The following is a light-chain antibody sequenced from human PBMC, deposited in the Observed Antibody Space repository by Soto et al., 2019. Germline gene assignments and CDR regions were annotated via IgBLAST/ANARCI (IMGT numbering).Light chain of an antibody. V-gene: IGLV2-14*01. J-gene: IGLJ3*02. CDR2: EVT. CDR3: TSYTRSSTWV. Sequence: QSVLTQPASVSGSLGQSITISCTGTSGDIAIYNFVSWFQQHPAKAPKLMIFEVTHRPSGVSNRFSGSKSGNTASLTISGLQAEDEADYYCTSYTRSSTWVFGGGTKLTVL. CDR1: SGDIAIYNF.